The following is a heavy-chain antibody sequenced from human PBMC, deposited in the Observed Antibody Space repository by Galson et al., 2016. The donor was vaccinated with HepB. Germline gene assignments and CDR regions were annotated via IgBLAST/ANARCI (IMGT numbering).Heavy chain of an antibody. V-gene: IGHV3-33*03. J-gene: IGHJ4*02. CDR2: IWFDGSQE. D-gene: IGHD2-2*01. CDR3: VTVNSVVWPAFDN. Sequence: SLRLSCAASGFIFSNYGMHWVRQAPGKGLEWVAVIWFDGSQEYYADSVRGRFSISRDTSKDMLFLHLAGVRAEDPSMYYCVTVNSVVWPAFDNWGRGTPVTVSS. CDR1: GFIFSNYG.